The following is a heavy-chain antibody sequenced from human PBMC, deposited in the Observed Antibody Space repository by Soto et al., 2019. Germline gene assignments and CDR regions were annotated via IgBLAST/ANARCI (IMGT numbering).Heavy chain of an antibody. CDR1: GGTFSSST. CDR3: ARGDDILTGYYL. V-gene: IGHV1-69*02. D-gene: IGHD3-9*01. Sequence: QVQLVQSGAEVKKPGSSVKVSCKASGGTFSSSTISWVRQAPGQGLEWMGRIIPILGIPNYAQKFQDSVTITADKSSSTVYLELSSLKSEDTAVYYCARGDDILTGYYLWGQGTLVTVSS. J-gene: IGHJ5*02. CDR2: IIPILGIP.